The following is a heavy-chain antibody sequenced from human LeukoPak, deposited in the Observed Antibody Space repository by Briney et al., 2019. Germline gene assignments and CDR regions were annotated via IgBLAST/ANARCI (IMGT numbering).Heavy chain of an antibody. Sequence: PSETLSLTCDVSGFSISLGYYWVWIRQPAGQGLEWIGSIHPSGTTFYNSSLNSRITMTIDAPKNQFSLKLSSVTAADTAIYYCASKMDCSGGSCYAASFDYWGQGTLVTVSS. CDR1: GFSISLGYY. D-gene: IGHD2-15*01. CDR3: ASKMDCSGGSCYAASFDY. V-gene: IGHV4-38-2*01. J-gene: IGHJ4*02. CDR2: IHPSGTT.